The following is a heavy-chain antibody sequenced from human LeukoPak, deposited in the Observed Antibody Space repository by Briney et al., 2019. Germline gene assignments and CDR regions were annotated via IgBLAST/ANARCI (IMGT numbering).Heavy chain of an antibody. CDR3: ARGGLQMEKFDY. CDR1: RGTFSSYA. V-gene: IGHV1-69*13. Sequence: ASVKVSCTAYRGTFSSYAISWVRQAPGQGLEWMGGIIPIFGTANYAQKFQGRVTITADESTSTAYMELSSLRSEDTAVYYCARGGLQMEKFDYWGQGTLVTVSS. D-gene: IGHD1-1*01. J-gene: IGHJ4*02. CDR2: IIPIFGTA.